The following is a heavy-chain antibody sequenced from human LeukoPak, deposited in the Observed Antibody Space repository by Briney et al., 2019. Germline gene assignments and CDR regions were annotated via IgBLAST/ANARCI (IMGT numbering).Heavy chain of an antibody. CDR3: ARVGLDSHYYMDV. CDR2: IYYSVDYSGST. J-gene: IGHJ6*03. V-gene: IGHV4-59*01. CDR1: GGSISSYY. Sequence: SETLCLTCTVSGGSISSYYWSWIRQPPGKGLEWIGYIYYSVDYSGSTNYNPSLKSRVNISVDTSKNQFSLKLTSVTAADTAVYYCARVGLDSHYYMDVWGKGTTVTVSS. D-gene: IGHD3-16*01.